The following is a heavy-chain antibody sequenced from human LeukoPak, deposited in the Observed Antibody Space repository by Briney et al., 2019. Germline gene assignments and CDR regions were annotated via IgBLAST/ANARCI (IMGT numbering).Heavy chain of an antibody. V-gene: IGHV3-23*01. Sequence: AGGSLRLSWAASGFTFNSYALSWVRQAPGKGLEWVSAISDGGGSTYYADSVKGRFTISRDNSKNTVYLQMNSLRVEDTAVYYCAKDLDGYGGLRGDAFDIWGQGTMVIVSS. J-gene: IGHJ3*02. CDR2: ISDGGGST. CDR3: AKDLDGYGGLRGDAFDI. CDR1: GFTFNSYA. D-gene: IGHD5-24*01.